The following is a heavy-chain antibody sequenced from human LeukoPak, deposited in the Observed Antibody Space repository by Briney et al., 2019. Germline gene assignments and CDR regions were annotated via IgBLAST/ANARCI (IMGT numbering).Heavy chain of an antibody. Sequence: SETLSLTCTVSGGSISSYYWSWIRQPPGKGLEWIGYIYYSGSTNYNPSLKSRVTISVDTSKNQFSLKLSSVTAADTAVYYCARLSNGWGYRAHHFDYWGQGALVTVSS. D-gene: IGHD2-8*01. J-gene: IGHJ4*02. CDR3: ARLSNGWGYRAHHFDY. CDR2: IYYSGST. V-gene: IGHV4-59*08. CDR1: GGSISSYY.